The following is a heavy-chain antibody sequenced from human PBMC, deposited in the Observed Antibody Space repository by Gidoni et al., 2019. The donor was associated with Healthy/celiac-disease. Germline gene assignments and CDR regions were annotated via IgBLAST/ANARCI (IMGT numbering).Heavy chain of an antibody. CDR2: FDPEDGET. Sequence: QVQLLQSGASVNTPGASVKVSCRVSGYTLTELSMHWVRQAPGKGLEWMGGFDPEDGETSYAQKFQGRVNMTEDTSTDTAYMELSSLRSEDTAVYYCATDILVGATNWGQGTLVTVSS. J-gene: IGHJ4*02. V-gene: IGHV1-24*01. CDR1: GYTLTELS. D-gene: IGHD1-26*01. CDR3: ATDILVGATN.